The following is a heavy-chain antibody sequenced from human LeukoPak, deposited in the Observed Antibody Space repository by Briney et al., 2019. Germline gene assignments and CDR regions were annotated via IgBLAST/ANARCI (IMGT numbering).Heavy chain of an antibody. CDR2: ISHDGRNL. CDR1: GFTFSTNT. CDR3: ARHNSYSSSPFDY. J-gene: IGHJ4*02. Sequence: QAGGSLRLSCAASGFTFSTNTMHWVRQAPGKGLEWVAVISHDGRNLNYADSVKGRFTISRDNSKNTLYLQMNSLRPEDTAVYYCARHNSYSSSPFDYWGQGTLVTVSS. D-gene: IGHD6-13*01. V-gene: IGHV3-30*01.